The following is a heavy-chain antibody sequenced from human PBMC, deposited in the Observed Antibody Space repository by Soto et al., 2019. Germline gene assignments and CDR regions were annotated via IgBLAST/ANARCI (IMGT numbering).Heavy chain of an antibody. CDR3: ARASGDYGGNWAGLDDY. V-gene: IGHV1-69*12. Sequence: QVQLVQSGAEVKKPGSSVKVSCKASGGTFSSYAISWVRQAPGQGLEWMGGIIPIFGTANYAQKFQGRVTITADDSRRTAYMELSSLRSEDTAVYYCARASGDYGGNWAGLDDYWGQGTLVTVSS. D-gene: IGHD4-17*01. CDR1: GGTFSSYA. CDR2: IIPIFGTA. J-gene: IGHJ4*02.